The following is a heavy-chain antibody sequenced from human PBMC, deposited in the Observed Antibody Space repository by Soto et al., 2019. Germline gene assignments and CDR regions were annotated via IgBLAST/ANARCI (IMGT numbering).Heavy chain of an antibody. CDR2: VYHSGGS. CDR1: GYSISSGNY. CDR3: ARARWYDGFNI. Sequence: SETLSLTCAVSGYSISSGNYWGWIRQPPGKGLEWIGSVYHSGGSYYNPSLKSRVSISLDTSKNLVSLSLTSVTAADTAMYYCARARWYDGFNIWGQGTMVTV. V-gene: IGHV4-38-2*01. J-gene: IGHJ3*02. D-gene: IGHD2-15*01.